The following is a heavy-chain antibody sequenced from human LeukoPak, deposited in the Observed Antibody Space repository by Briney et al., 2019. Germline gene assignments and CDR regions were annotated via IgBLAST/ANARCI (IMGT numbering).Heavy chain of an antibody. J-gene: IGHJ4*02. CDR2: ISSSSSYI. CDR3: ARGYSGYADY. D-gene: IGHD5-12*01. V-gene: IGHV3-21*01. CDR1: GFTFSSYS. Sequence: PGGSLRLSCAASGFTFSSYSMNWVRQAPGKGLEWVSSISSSSSYIYCADSVKGRFTISRDNAKNSLYLQMNSLRAEDTAVYYCARGYSGYADYWGQGTLVTVSS.